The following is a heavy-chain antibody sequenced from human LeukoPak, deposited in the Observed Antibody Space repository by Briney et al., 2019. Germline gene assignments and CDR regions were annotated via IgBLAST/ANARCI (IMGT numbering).Heavy chain of an antibody. CDR1: GFSFSRYG. CDR3: AEVPYSWGLFES. CDR2: IRDNGSTR. V-gene: IGHV3-30*02. J-gene: IGHJ4*02. D-gene: IGHD1-26*01. Sequence: GGSLRLSCAASGFSFSRYGLHWVRQAPGKGLEWMAFIRDNGSTRYYADSVKGRFTVSRDNSKNTLYLQMDSLRTEDTAVYFCAEVPYSWGLFESWGQGTLVTVSS.